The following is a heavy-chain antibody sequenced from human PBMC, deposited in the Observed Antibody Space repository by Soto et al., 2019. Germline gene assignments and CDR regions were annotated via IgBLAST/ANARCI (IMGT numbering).Heavy chain of an antibody. CDR1: GLTFSTCG. J-gene: IGHJ3*02. D-gene: IGHD3-16*01. CDR3: VRERGPFDAFDI. CDR2: LWSNGRNQ. Sequence: GGSLRISCTASGLTFSTCGMHGVRQAPGKGLEWVTVLWSNGRNQYYADSVKGRFTFSRDDSKNTLYLQMNSLRAEDTAVYYCVRERGPFDAFDIWGQGTMVTVSS. V-gene: IGHV3-33*01.